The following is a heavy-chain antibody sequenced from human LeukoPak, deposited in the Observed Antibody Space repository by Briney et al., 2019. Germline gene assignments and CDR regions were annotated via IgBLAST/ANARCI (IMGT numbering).Heavy chain of an antibody. CDR1: GYSFTSFW. J-gene: IGHJ3*02. D-gene: IGHD6-13*01. V-gene: IGHV5-51*01. CDR3: ARAKRGRIAAAGAFDI. Sequence: GESLKISCKGSGYSFTSFWIGWVRQMPGKGLEWMGIIYPGDSDTRYSPSFQGQVTISADKSISTAYLQWSSLKASDTAMYYCARAKRGRIAAAGAFDIWGQGTMVTVSS. CDR2: IYPGDSDT.